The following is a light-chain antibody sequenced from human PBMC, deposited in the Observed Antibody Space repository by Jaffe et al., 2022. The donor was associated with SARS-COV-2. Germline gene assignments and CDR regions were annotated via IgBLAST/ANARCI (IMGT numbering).Light chain of an antibody. V-gene: IGKV1-9*01. CDR2: AAS. CDR1: QGISSY. CDR3: QQLNTKRLT. Sequence: DIQLTQSPSFLSASVGDRVTITCRASQGISSYLAWYQQKPGKAPKLLIYAASTLQSGVPSRFSGSGSGTEFTLTISSLQPEDFATYYCQQLNTKRLTFGGGTKVEIK. J-gene: IGKJ4*01.